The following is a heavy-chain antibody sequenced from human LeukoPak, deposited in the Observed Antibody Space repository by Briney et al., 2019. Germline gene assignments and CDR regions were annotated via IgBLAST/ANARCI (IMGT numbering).Heavy chain of an antibody. CDR1: GGSISSGAYY. CDR3: ARDDRALGSGWYGVY. CDR2: IYYSGST. Sequence: KASETLSLTCTVFGGSISSGAYYWTWIRQHPGKGLEWIGCIYYSGSTYYNPSLKSRVTISVGTSKNQFSLKLNSVTAADTAVYYCARDDRALGSGWYGVYWGQGTLVTVSS. V-gene: IGHV4-31*03. J-gene: IGHJ4*02. D-gene: IGHD6-19*01.